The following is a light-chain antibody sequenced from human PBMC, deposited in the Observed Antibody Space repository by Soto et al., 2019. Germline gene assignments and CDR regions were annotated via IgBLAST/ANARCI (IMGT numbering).Light chain of an antibody. CDR2: GAS. J-gene: IGKJ1*01. CDR3: QQYGSSHPSWT. CDR1: QSVSSSY. V-gene: IGKV3-20*01. Sequence: EIVLTQSPGTLSLSPGERATLSCRASQSVSSSYLAWYHQKPGQAPRLLIYGASSRATGIPDRFSGSGSGTDFTLTISRLEPEDFAGYYCQQYGSSHPSWTFGQGTKGEIK.